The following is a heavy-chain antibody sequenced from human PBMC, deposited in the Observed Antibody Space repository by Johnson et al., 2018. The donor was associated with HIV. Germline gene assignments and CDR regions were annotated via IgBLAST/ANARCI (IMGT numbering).Heavy chain of an antibody. J-gene: IGHJ3*02. CDR3: AKDKSGRYYDSSGYSLDDAFDI. CDR2: IGTAGDT. CDR1: GFTFSSYD. D-gene: IGHD3-22*01. V-gene: IGHV3-13*01. Sequence: MQLVESGGGLVQPGGSLRVSCAASGFTFSSYDMHWVRQATGKGLEWVSAIGTAGDTYYPGSVKGRFTISRDNSKNTLYLQMNSLRAEDTAVYYCAKDKSGRYYDSSGYSLDDAFDIWGQGTMVTVSS.